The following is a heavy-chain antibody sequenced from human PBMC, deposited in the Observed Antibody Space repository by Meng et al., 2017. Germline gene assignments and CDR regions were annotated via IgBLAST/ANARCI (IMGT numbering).Heavy chain of an antibody. J-gene: IGHJ4*02. D-gene: IGHD2-21*02. CDR1: GGSFSGYY. Sequence: QVGSGLLRPSQTPSLPCAVSGGSFSGYYWSWIRQPPGKGLEWIGEINHSGSTNYNPSLKSRVTISVDTSKNQFSLKLSSVTAADTAVYYCARVGKVVTAPLTYWGQGTLVTVSS. V-gene: IGHV4-34*01. CDR3: ARVGKVVTAPLTY. CDR2: INHSGST.